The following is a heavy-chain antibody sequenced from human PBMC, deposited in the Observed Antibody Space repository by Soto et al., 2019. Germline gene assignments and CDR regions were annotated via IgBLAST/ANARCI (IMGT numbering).Heavy chain of an antibody. CDR2: IGWNSATI. J-gene: IGHJ4*02. D-gene: IGHD1-26*01. CDR3: ANDKEPIVGNSPIFDS. V-gene: IGHV3-9*01. CDR1: GFAFDDHA. Sequence: EVQLVESGGGLVQPGRSLRLSCVASGFAFDDHAMHWVRQTPGKGLEWVSGIGWNSATIGYADSVKGRFTVSRDNAKNSLYLQMSSLRAEDTALYYCANDKEPIVGNSPIFDSWGQGTLVTVSS.